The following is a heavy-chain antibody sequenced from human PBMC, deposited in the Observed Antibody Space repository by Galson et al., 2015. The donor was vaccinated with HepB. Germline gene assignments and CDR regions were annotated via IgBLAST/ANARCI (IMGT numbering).Heavy chain of an antibody. CDR3: ARDKRVIAPQGYYFDY. Sequence: SLRLSCAASGFTFSSYAMHWVRQAPGKGLEWVAVISYDGSNKYYADSVKGRFTISRDNSKNTLYLQMNSLRAEDTAVYYCARDKRVIAPQGYYFDYWGQGTLVTVSS. CDR2: ISYDGSNK. CDR1: GFTFSSYA. J-gene: IGHJ4*02. V-gene: IGHV3-30*04. D-gene: IGHD6-6*01.